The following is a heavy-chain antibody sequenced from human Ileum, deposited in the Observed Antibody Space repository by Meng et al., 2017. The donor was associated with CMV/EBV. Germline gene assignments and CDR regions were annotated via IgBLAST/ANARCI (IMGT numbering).Heavy chain of an antibody. J-gene: IGHJ6*02. CDR3: ARGRVYYYGWNPPYGMDV. Sequence: SETLSLTCTVSGDSINDYYWSWIRQPPGKGLEWIGYISNSGSTNYNPSLKSRLTMSVDASQNQFSLNLSSVTAADTAVYYCARGRVYYYGWNPPYGMDVWGQGTTVTVSS. D-gene: IGHD3-10*01. CDR1: GDSINDYY. CDR2: ISNSGST. V-gene: IGHV4-59*01.